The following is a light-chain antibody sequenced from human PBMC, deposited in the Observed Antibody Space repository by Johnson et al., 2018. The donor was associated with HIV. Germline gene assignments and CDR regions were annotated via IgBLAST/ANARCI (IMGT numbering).Light chain of an antibody. CDR3: GTWDNSLTAYV. J-gene: IGLJ1*01. CDR1: TSKIENNY. Sequence: QSVLTQPPSVSAAPGQKVTISCSGNTSKIENNYVSWYQQFPERAPKLLIYDNTKRPSGIPDRFSGSKSDASATLAITGLQTGDEADYYCGTWDNSLTAYVLGTGTKVTV. V-gene: IGLV1-51*01. CDR2: DNT.